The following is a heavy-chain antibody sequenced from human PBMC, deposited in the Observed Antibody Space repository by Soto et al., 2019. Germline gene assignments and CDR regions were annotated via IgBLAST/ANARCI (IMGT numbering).Heavy chain of an antibody. Sequence: QVQLQESGPGLVKPSQTLSLTCTVSGGSISSGGYYWSWIRQHPGKGLEWIGYIYYSGSTYYNPSLKSRVTISVYTSKNQVSLKLSSVTAADTAVYYCARGETSIDAFDIWGQGTMVNVSS. V-gene: IGHV4-31*03. J-gene: IGHJ3*02. CDR1: GGSISSGGYY. CDR2: IYYSGST. D-gene: IGHD6-6*01. CDR3: ARGETSIDAFDI.